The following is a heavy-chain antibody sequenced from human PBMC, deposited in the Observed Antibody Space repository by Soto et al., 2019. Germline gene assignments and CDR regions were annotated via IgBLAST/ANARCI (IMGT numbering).Heavy chain of an antibody. Sequence: EVQLVESGGGLIQPGGSLRLSCAASGFTVSSNYMSWVRQAPGKGLEWVSVIYSGGSTYYADSVKGRFTISRDNSKNTLXXQXXSLRAEDTAVXYCARDRVESGYPEYFQHWGQGTLVTVSS. CDR3: ARDRVESGYPEYFQH. CDR1: GFTVSSNY. V-gene: IGHV3-53*01. D-gene: IGHD3-22*01. J-gene: IGHJ1*01. CDR2: IYSGGST.